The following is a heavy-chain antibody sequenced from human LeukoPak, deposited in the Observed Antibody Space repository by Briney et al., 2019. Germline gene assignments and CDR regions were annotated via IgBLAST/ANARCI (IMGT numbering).Heavy chain of an antibody. CDR3: ARLRQRFQLLSRVGKPYYFDY. CDR2: INHSGGT. V-gene: IGHV4-34*01. Sequence: SETLSLTCAVYGGSFSGYYWSWIRQPPGKGLEWIGEINHSGGTNYNPSLKSRVSISVDTSKKQFSLNLSSVTAADTAVYYCARLRQRFQLLSRVGKPYYFDYWGQGTLVTVSS. CDR1: GGSFSGYY. D-gene: IGHD2-2*01. J-gene: IGHJ4*02.